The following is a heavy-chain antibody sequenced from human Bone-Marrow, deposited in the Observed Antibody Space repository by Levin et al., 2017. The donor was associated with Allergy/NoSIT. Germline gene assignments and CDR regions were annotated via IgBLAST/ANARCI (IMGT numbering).Heavy chain of an antibody. D-gene: IGHD3-22*01. V-gene: IGHV3-23*01. J-gene: IGHJ4*02. CDR3: AGYDTSAYHSPFDY. Sequence: LSLTCAASGFIFRNYAMNWVRQAPVKGLEWVSQISGSGGNTHYADSVKGRFTISRDNSKNTLYLQMNSLRVEDTAVYYCAGYDTSAYHSPFDYWGQGTLVTVSS. CDR1: GFIFRNYA. CDR2: ISGSGGNT.